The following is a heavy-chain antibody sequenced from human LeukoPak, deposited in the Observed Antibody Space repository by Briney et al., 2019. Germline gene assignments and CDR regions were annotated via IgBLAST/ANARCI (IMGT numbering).Heavy chain of an antibody. J-gene: IGHJ4*02. V-gene: IGHV1-2*02. CDR1: GYTFTSYG. CDR3: ARGYYTRAGEYFDY. CDR2: INPNSGGT. Sequence: GASVKVSCKASGYTFTSYGISWVRQAPGQGLEWMGWINPNSGGTNYAQKFQGRVTMTRDTSISTAYMELSRLRSDDTAVYYCARGYYTRAGEYFDYWGQGTLVTVSS. D-gene: IGHD3-10*01.